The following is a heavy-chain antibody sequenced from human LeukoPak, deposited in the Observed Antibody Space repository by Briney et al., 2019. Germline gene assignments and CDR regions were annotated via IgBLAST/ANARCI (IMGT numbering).Heavy chain of an antibody. CDR1: GGSISSYY. CDR2: IYYSGST. Sequence: SETLSLTCTVSGGSISSYYWSWIREPPGKGLEWIGYIYYSGSTNYNPSLKSRVTISVDTSKNQFSLKLSSVTAADTAVYYCARNVVPAAIRPYDYYYYMDVWGKGTTVTVSS. J-gene: IGHJ6*03. CDR3: ARNVVPAAIRPYDYYYYMDV. V-gene: IGHV4-59*01. D-gene: IGHD2-2*02.